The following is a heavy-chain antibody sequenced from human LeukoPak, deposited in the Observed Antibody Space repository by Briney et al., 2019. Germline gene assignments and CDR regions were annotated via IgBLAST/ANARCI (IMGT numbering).Heavy chain of an antibody. V-gene: IGHV3-7*01. D-gene: IGHD3-3*01. Sequence: GSLRLSCAASGFTFSSYWMTWVRQAPGKGLEWVANIKQDGSEKYYVDSVKGRFTISRDNSKNTLYLQMNSLRAEDTAVYYRAKEISYDRPFDYWGQGTLVTVSS. CDR1: GFTFSSYW. CDR2: IKQDGSEK. CDR3: AKEISYDRPFDY. J-gene: IGHJ4*02.